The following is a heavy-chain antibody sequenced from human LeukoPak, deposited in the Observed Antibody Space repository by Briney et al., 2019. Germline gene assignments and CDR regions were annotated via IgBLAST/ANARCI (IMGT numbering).Heavy chain of an antibody. J-gene: IGHJ5*02. CDR2: INPNSGGT. CDR3: AKDLSGSYPSWFDP. V-gene: IGHV1-2*02. CDR1: GYTFTGYY. Sequence: ASVKVSCKASGYTFTGYYMHWVRQAPGQGLEWMGWINPNSGGTNYAQKFQGRVTMTRDTSISTAYMELSRLRSDDTAVYYCAKDLSGSYPSWFDPWGQGTLVTVSS. D-gene: IGHD1-26*01.